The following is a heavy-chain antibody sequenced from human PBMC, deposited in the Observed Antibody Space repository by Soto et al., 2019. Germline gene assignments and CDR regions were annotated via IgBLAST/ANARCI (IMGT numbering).Heavy chain of an antibody. CDR3: ARVSGSYWPFDY. V-gene: IGHV1-46*01. CDR2: INPGDGRT. CDR1: GYTFTNCY. J-gene: IGHJ4*02. D-gene: IGHD1-26*01. Sequence: ASVKVSCKASGYTFTNCYIHWVRQAPGQGPEWMGIINPGDGRTTYTQKFQGRVTMIRDTSTSTVYMELTGLISEDTAVYYCARVSGSYWPFDYWGQGTLVTVSS.